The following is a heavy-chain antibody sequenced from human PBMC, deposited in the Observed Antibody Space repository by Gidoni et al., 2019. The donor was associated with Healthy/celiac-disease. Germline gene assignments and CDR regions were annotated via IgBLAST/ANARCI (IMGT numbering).Heavy chain of an antibody. CDR3: ASEPSRYCSSTSCYVGHY. CDR2: ISSSSSYI. Sequence: EVQLVESGGGLVKPGGSLRLSCAASGFTFSSYSLNWVRQAPGKGLEWVSSISSSSSYIYYADSVKGRFTISRDNAKNSLYLQMNSLRAEDTAVYYCASEPSRYCSSTSCYVGHYWGQGTLVTVSS. J-gene: IGHJ4*02. D-gene: IGHD2-2*01. V-gene: IGHV3-21*01. CDR1: GFTFSSYS.